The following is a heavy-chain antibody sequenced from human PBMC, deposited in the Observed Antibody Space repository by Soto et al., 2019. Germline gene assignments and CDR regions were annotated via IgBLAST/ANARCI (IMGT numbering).Heavy chain of an antibody. CDR3: ARDSDSSSWYPDYYYYYGMDV. CDR2: ISTYNGNT. Sequence: RASVKVSCKASGYTFTSYTISWVRQAPGQGLEWMGWISTYNGNTNYTQNLQGRVTMTTDTSTSTAYMELRSLRSDDTAVYYCARDSDSSSWYPDYYYYYGMDVWGQGTTVTVSS. V-gene: IGHV1-18*01. J-gene: IGHJ6*02. CDR1: GYTFTSYT. D-gene: IGHD6-13*01.